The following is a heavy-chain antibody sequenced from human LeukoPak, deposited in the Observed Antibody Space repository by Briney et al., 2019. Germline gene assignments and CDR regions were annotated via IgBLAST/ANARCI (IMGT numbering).Heavy chain of an antibody. CDR2: ISYDGSYK. V-gene: IGHV3-30-3*01. CDR3: ARCSGGDFDY. Sequence: GGSLRLSCAASGFTFSTYAMHWVRQAPGKGLEWVAVISYDGSYKYYADSVKGRFTISRDNAKNSMYPQMNSLRVEDTAVYYCARCSGGDFDYWGQGTLVTVSS. J-gene: IGHJ4*02. CDR1: GFTFSTYA. D-gene: IGHD6-19*01.